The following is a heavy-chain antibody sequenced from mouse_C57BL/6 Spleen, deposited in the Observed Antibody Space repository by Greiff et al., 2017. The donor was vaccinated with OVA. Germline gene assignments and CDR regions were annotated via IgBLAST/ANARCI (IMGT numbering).Heavy chain of an antibody. CDR2: IYPRSGNT. V-gene: IGHV1-81*01. D-gene: IGHD1-3*01. CDR3: ARGHISGGYFDV. CDR1: GYTFTSYG. J-gene: IGHJ1*03. Sequence: QVQLQQSGAELARPGASVKLSCKASGYTFTSYGISWVKQRTGQGLEWIGEIYPRSGNTYYNEKFKGKATLTADKSSSTAYMELRSLTSEDSAVYFCARGHISGGYFDVWGTGTTVTVSS.